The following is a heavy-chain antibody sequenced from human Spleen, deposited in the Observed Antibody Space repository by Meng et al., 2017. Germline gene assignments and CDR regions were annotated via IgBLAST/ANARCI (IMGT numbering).Heavy chain of an antibody. CDR2: INPKSGDT. Sequence: QVQLVQYGAEVKKTGASVKVSCKASGYTFPDYYLHWVRRAPGQGLGWMGRINPKSGDTHYAQKFQGRVTMTGDTSISTAYMELSGLRSDDTAMYYCARDEDISAAGKLFGDYWGQGTLVTVSS. V-gene: IGHV1-2*06. CDR3: ARDEDISAAGKLFGDY. J-gene: IGHJ4*02. CDR1: GYTFPDYY. D-gene: IGHD6-13*01.